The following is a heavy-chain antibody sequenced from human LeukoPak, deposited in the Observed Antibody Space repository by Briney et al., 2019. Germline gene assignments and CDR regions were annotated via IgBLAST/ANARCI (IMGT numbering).Heavy chain of an antibody. Sequence: NPSETLSLTCTVSGGSISSYYWSWIRQPPGKGLEWIGYIYYSGSTNYNPSLKSRDTISVDTSKNQFSLKLSSVTAADTAVYYCARGRWVAAAGTPTNWFDPWGQGTLVTVSS. CDR1: GGSISSYY. CDR2: IYYSGST. D-gene: IGHD6-13*01. CDR3: ARGRWVAAAGTPTNWFDP. V-gene: IGHV4-59*01. J-gene: IGHJ5*02.